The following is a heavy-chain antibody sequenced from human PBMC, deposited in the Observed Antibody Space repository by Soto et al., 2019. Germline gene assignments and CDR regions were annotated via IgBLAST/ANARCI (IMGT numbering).Heavy chain of an antibody. CDR2: IKQDGSEK. Sequence: GGSLRLSCAASGFTFSSYWMSWVRQAPGKGLEWVANIKQDGSEKYYVDSVKGRFTISRENVKNSLYLQMNSLRAEDTAVYYGARDGYSYGYYYYYGMDVWGQGTTVTVSS. D-gene: IGHD5-18*01. J-gene: IGHJ6*02. CDR1: GFTFSSYW. V-gene: IGHV3-7*01. CDR3: ARDGYSYGYYYYYGMDV.